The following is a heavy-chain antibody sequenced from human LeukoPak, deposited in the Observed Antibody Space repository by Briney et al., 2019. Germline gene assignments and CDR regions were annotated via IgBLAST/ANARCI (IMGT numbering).Heavy chain of an antibody. CDR1: GFTFDDYA. D-gene: IGHD3-22*01. Sequence: GGSLTHSCAASGFTFDDYAMHWVRQAPGKGLDGVSGISWNSGSIGYADSVKGRFTISRDNAKNSLYLQMNSLRAEDTALYYCAKGADSSGYYGDAFDIWGQGTMVTVSS. J-gene: IGHJ3*02. V-gene: IGHV3-9*01. CDR2: ISWNSGSI. CDR3: AKGADSSGYYGDAFDI.